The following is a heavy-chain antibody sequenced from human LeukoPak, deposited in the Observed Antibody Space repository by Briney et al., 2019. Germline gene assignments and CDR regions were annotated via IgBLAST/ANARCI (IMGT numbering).Heavy chain of an antibody. V-gene: IGHV1-46*01. CDR1: GYTFTSYY. CDR2: INPSSGST. CDR3: ARSDYNDYRGLGF. J-gene: IGHJ4*02. D-gene: IGHD4-11*01. Sequence: ASVKVSCKASGYTFTSYYIHWVRQAPGQGLEWMGIINPSSGSTTYAQKFQGRVTMTRDTSTSTVYMELSSLTSDDTAVYFCARSDYNDYRGLGFWGQGTLVTVSS.